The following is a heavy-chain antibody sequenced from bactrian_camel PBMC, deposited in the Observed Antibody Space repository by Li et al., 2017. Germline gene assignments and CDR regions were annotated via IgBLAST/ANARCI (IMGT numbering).Heavy chain of an antibody. CDR3: AADRDVNIPPSLSLDSSRYNN. CDR2: IAPDGTR. J-gene: IGHJ4*01. CDR1: EYIFDMCG. D-gene: IGHD6*01. V-gene: IGHV3S53*01. Sequence: HVQLVESGGGLVQPGESLKLSCTASEYIFDMCGVGWYRQPPGKERELLSLIAPDGTRKEGVKGPFIISRDDAKNTLYLQMNSLKPEDTAMYYCAADRDVNIPPSLSLDSSRYNNWGQGTQVTVS.